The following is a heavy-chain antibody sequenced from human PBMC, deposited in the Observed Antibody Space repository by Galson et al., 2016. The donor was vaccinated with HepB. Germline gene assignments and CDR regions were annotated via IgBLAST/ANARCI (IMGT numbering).Heavy chain of an antibody. Sequence: SLRLSCAASGFRFSGYWMSWVRQAPGKGLEWVANIKYDGSDNYYVDSVKGRFAISRDNAKNSLYLQMDTLRAEDTAVYYCARGTIVAPGTDYWGQGTLITVSS. V-gene: IGHV3-7*03. D-gene: IGHD6-13*01. CDR3: ARGTIVAPGTDY. CDR2: IKYDGSDN. CDR1: GFRFSGYW. J-gene: IGHJ4*02.